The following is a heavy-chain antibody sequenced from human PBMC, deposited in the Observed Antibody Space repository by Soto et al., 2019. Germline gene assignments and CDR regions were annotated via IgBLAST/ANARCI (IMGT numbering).Heavy chain of an antibody. Sequence: SETLSLTCTVSGGSITTSVYYWGWLRQPPGEGLEWIGRINHSGNTNYNPSLKSRVTISVDTSKNQFSLKLSSVTAADTAVYYCARGRAGMITFGGVPGYYYYGMDVWGQGTTVTVSS. V-gene: IGHV4-39*07. D-gene: IGHD3-16*01. CDR1: GGSITTSVYY. CDR2: INHSGNT. J-gene: IGHJ6*02. CDR3: ARGRAGMITFGGVPGYYYYGMDV.